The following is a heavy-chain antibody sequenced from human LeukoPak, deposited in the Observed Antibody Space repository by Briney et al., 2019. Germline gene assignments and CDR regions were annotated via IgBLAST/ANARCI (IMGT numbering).Heavy chain of an antibody. D-gene: IGHD5-18*01. Sequence: ASVKVSCKASGYTFTSYDINWVRQAPGQGLEWMGWISAYNGNTNYAQKLQGRVTMTTDTSTSTAYMELRSLRSDDTAVYYCARDRYSYGYGENWFDPWGQGTLVTVSS. CDR1: GYTFTSYD. V-gene: IGHV1-18*01. CDR2: ISAYNGNT. J-gene: IGHJ5*02. CDR3: ARDRYSYGYGENWFDP.